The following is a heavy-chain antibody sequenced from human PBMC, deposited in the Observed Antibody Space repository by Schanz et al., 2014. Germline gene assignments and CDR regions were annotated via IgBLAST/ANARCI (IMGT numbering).Heavy chain of an antibody. CDR2: MNPNSGNP. J-gene: IGHJ5*02. V-gene: IGHV1-8*01. CDR3: ARGRGCTGGSCYSWFDL. Sequence: QVQLVQSGAEVKKPGSSVKVSCKASGGTFSSDTFSWVRQAPGQGLEWLGWMNPNSGNPGFAQKFRGRVTMTRNTSISTAYMELSSLRSEDTAVYYCARGRGCTGGSCYSWFDLWGHGTLVTVAS. D-gene: IGHD2-15*01. CDR1: GGTFSSDT.